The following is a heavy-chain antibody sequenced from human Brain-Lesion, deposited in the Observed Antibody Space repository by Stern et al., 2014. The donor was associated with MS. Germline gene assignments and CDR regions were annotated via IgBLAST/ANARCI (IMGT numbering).Heavy chain of an antibody. V-gene: IGHV5-51*03. Sequence: VQLVESGAEVKKPGESLKISCEASGYLFDDYWIGWVRQMSGRGLELVAIIFPRDSNTRYSPSVQGQVTISADKSISTASLQWSSLKAPAPAIYYCARSPATPSGYDRFDYWGQGALVTVSS. D-gene: IGHD5-12*01. CDR1: GYLFDDYW. J-gene: IGHJ4*02. CDR2: IFPRDSNT. CDR3: ARSPATPSGYDRFDY.